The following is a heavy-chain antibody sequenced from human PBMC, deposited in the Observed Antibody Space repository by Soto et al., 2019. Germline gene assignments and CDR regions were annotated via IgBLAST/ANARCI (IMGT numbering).Heavy chain of an antibody. CDR1: GVTFSSET. D-gene: IGHD3-10*01. CDR3: ATELGENPASPFDA. V-gene: IGHV1-69*06. Sequence: QVQLVQSGADVKKPGSSVKVSCQASGVTFSSETLGWVRQAPGQGLEWVGGIIPLFGTASYAQKFQGRVTITADKSTSTVYMELSRLRSDDTAVYFCATELGENPASPFDAWGQGTLVTVSS. J-gene: IGHJ4*02. CDR2: IIPLFGTA.